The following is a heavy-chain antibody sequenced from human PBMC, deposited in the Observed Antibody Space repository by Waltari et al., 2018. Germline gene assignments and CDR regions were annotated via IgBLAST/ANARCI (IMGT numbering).Heavy chain of an antibody. CDR2: IYTSGST. CDR3: ARERPYGMDV. V-gene: IGHV4-61*09. CDR1: GGSISSGSYY. J-gene: IGHJ6*02. Sequence: PGLVKPSQTLSLTCTVSGGSISSGSYYWSWIRQPAGKGLEWIGYIYTSGSTNYNPSLKSRVTISVDTSKNQFSLKLSSVTAADTAVYYCARERPYGMDVWGQGTTVTVSS.